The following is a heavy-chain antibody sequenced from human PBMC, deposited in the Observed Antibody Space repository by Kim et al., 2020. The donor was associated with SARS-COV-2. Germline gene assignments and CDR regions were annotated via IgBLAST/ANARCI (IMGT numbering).Heavy chain of an antibody. Sequence: GGSLRLSCAASGFTFSSYAMSWVRQAPGKGLEWVSAISGSGGSTYYADSVKGRFTISRDNSKNTLYLQMNSLRAEDTAVYYCAKDKLPVVVITIDFWGQGTMVTVSS. V-gene: IGHV3-23*01. CDR2: ISGSGGST. D-gene: IGHD3-22*01. CDR3: AKDKLPVVVITIDF. CDR1: GFTFSSYA. J-gene: IGHJ4*02.